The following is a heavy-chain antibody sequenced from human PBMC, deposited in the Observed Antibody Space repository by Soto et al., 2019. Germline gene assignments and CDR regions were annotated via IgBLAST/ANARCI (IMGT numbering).Heavy chain of an antibody. Sequence: EVQVLESGGGLVQPGGSLRLSCAASGVTFSNYAMSWVRQAPGKGLEWVSAISGSTGKTYYAESVKGRFTISRDNSKNNLYLQMNSLRAEDTAVYYCAKGEVGAITGLDYWGQGTLVTVSS. CDR1: GVTFSNYA. CDR3: AKGEVGAITGLDY. J-gene: IGHJ4*02. V-gene: IGHV3-23*01. D-gene: IGHD1-26*01. CDR2: ISGSTGKT.